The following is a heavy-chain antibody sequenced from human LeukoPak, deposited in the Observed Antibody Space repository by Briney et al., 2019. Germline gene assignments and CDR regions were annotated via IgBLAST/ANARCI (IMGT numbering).Heavy chain of an antibody. CDR1: GYSFTGYY. CDR2: INPYSGGT. Sequence: EASVKVSCKASGYSFTGYYMYWVRQAPGQGLEWVGWINPYSGGTNYAQKFQGRVTMTRDTSISTAYMELGSLRSDDTAVYYCAGSVGATARGAFDIWGQGTMVTASS. J-gene: IGHJ3*02. V-gene: IGHV1-2*02. D-gene: IGHD1-26*01. CDR3: AGSVGATARGAFDI.